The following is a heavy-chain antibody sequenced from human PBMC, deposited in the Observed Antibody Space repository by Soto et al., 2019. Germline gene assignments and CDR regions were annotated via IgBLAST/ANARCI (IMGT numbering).Heavy chain of an antibody. V-gene: IGHV4-59*08. CDR2: IYYSGST. CDR3: ARLLWSRGDWFDP. J-gene: IGHJ5*02. Sequence: QVQLQESGPGLVKPSETLSLTCTVSGGSISSYCWSWIRQPPGKGLEWIGYIYYSGSTNYNPSLQSRVTISVDTSKNQFSLTLSSVTAADTAVYYCARLLWSRGDWFDPWGQGTLATVSS. CDR1: GGSISSYC. D-gene: IGHD3-10*01.